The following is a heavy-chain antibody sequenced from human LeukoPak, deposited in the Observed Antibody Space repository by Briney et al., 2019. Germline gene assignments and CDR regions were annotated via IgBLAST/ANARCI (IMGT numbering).Heavy chain of an antibody. CDR3: ARDVSVVRGVEFDY. V-gene: IGHV3-11*06. J-gene: IGHJ4*02. CDR1: GFTFSDYY. D-gene: IGHD3-10*01. CDR2: ISSSSSYT. Sequence: GGSPRLSCAASGFTFSDYYMSWIRQAPGKGLEWVSYISSSSSYTNYADSVKGRFTISRDNAKNSLYLQMNSLRAEDTAVYYCARDVSVVRGVEFDYWGQGTLVTVSS.